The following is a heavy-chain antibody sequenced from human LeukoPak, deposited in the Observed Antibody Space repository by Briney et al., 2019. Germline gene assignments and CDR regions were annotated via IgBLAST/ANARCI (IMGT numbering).Heavy chain of an antibody. CDR1: GFTFSSYD. V-gene: IGHV3-13*01. CDR3: AKVMSPKWLVPGDAFDI. Sequence: GGSLRLSCAASGFTFSSYDMHWVRQATGKGLEWVSAIGTAGDTYYPGSVKGRFTISRENAKNSLYLQMNSLRAEDTAVYYCAKVMSPKWLVPGDAFDIWGQGTMVTVSS. J-gene: IGHJ3*02. CDR2: IGTAGDT. D-gene: IGHD6-19*01.